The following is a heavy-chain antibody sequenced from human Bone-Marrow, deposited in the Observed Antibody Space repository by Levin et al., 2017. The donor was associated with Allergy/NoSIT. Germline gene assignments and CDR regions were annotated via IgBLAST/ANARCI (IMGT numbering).Heavy chain of an antibody. J-gene: IGHJ6*03. D-gene: IGHD3/OR15-3a*01. Sequence: GESLKISCAASGFTFSDYAMSWVRKAPGKGLEWVSSISGSRDSTYYADSVKGRFTISRDVSKNTLSLQMNSLRAEDTAIYYFTKPPDRYSDSATGYYVDYLYMDVWGKGTTVGVSS. CDR3: TKPPDRYSDSATGYYVDYLYMDV. V-gene: IGHV3-23*01. CDR1: GFTFSDYA. CDR2: ISGSRDST.